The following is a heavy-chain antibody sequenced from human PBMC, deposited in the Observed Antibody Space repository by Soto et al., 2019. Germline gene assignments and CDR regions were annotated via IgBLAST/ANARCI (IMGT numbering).Heavy chain of an antibody. D-gene: IGHD6-19*01. V-gene: IGHV4-59*08. CDR1: GGSISSYY. Sequence: SETMSVTYAVAGGSISSYYWSWIRQHPGKGLEWIGYIYYSGSTNYNPSLKSRVTISVDTSKNQFSLKLSSVTAADTAVYYCARHGQWLVTGYYYYGMDVWGQGTTVTVSS. CDR2: IYYSGST. J-gene: IGHJ6*02. CDR3: ARHGQWLVTGYYYYGMDV.